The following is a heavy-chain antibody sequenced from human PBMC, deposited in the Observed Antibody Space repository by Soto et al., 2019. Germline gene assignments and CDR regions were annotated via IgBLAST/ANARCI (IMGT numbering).Heavy chain of an antibody. J-gene: IGHJ6*02. CDR3: ARLNSYGYVDYYYYGMDV. D-gene: IGHD5-18*01. V-gene: IGHV4-59*08. CDR1: GGSISSYY. Sequence: SETLSLTCTVSGGSISSYYWSWIRQPPGKGLEWIGYIYYSGSTNYNPSLKSRVTISVDTSKNQFSLKLSSVTAADTAVYYCARLNSYGYVDYYYYGMDVWGQGTTVTVSS. CDR2: IYYSGST.